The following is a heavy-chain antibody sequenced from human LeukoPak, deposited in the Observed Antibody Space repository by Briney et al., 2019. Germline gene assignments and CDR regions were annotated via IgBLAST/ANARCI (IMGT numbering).Heavy chain of an antibody. CDR1: GFTFSSYG. CDR2: IRYDGSNK. V-gene: IGHV3-30*02. J-gene: IGHJ4*02. CDR3: AKSLDYYDFWSGFDY. D-gene: IGHD3-3*01. Sequence: GGCLRLSCAASGFTFSSYGMHWVRQAPGKGLEWVAFIRYDGSNKYYADSVKGRFTISRDNSKNTLYLQMNSLRAEDTAVYYCAKSLDYYDFWSGFDYWGQGTLVTVSS.